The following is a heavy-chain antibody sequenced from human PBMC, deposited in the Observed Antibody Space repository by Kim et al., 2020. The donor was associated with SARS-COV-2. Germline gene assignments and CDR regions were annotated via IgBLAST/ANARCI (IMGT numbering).Heavy chain of an antibody. D-gene: IGHD3-22*01. CDR3: ARWTYYYDSSGYGNFDY. J-gene: IGHJ4*02. Sequence: SVKVSCKASGGTFSSYAISWVRQAPGQGLEWMGGIIPIFGTANYAQKFQGRVTITADESTSTAYMELSSLRSEDTAVYYCARWTYYYDSSGYGNFDYWGQGTLVTVSS. CDR1: GGTFSSYA. V-gene: IGHV1-69*13. CDR2: IIPIFGTA.